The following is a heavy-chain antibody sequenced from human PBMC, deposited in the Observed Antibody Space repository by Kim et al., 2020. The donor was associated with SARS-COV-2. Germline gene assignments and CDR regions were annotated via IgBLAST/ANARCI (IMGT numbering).Heavy chain of an antibody. CDR2: IYHSGIT. CDR1: GGSISSSKW. Sequence: SETLSLTCAVSGGSISSSKWWSWVRQPPGKGLEWIGEIYHSGITTYNPSLESRFTISVDKSKNQFSLKLRSVTAADTAVYYCARRQDYGDYVFDAFDIWGQVTMVTVSS. CDR3: ARRQDYGDYVFDAFDI. J-gene: IGHJ3*02. D-gene: IGHD4-17*01. V-gene: IGHV4-4*02.